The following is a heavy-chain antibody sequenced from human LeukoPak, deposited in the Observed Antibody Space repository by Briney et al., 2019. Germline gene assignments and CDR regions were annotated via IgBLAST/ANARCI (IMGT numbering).Heavy chain of an antibody. CDR1: GGSISSYY. J-gene: IGHJ5*02. D-gene: IGHD2-2*01. CDR3: ARDPGSTSSSYNWFDP. Sequence: PSETLSLTCTVSGGSISSYYWSWIRQPPGKGLEWIGYIYYSGSTNYNPSLKSRVTISVDTSKNQFSLKLSSVTAADTAVYYCARDPGSTSSSYNWFDPGAREPWSPSPQ. V-gene: IGHV4-59*01. CDR2: IYYSGST.